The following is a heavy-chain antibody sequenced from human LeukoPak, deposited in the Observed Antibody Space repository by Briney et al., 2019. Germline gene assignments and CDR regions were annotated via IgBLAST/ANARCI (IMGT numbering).Heavy chain of an antibody. CDR3: ARPYYYDSSGYYGGAFDI. CDR1: GGSISSYY. CDR2: IYYSGST. J-gene: IGHJ3*02. V-gene: IGHV4-59*08. D-gene: IGHD3-22*01. Sequence: PSETLSLTCTVSGGSISSYYWSWIRQPPGKGLEWIGYIYYSGSTNYNPSLKSRVTLSVDTSKNQFSLKLSSVTAADTAVYYCARPYYYDSSGYYGGAFDIWGQGTMVTVSS.